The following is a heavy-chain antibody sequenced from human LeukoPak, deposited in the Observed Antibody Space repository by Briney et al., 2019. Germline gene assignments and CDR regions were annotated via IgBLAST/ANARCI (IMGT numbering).Heavy chain of an antibody. Sequence: GGSLRLSCAASGFTFSNYWMSWVRQAPGKGLEWVASIKQDGSEKHYVDSVKGRFTISRDNAKNSLYLQMNSLRAEDTAVYYCAKDREYQLLPGNWFDPWGQGTLVTVSS. J-gene: IGHJ5*02. V-gene: IGHV3-7*03. D-gene: IGHD2-2*01. CDR1: GFTFSNYW. CDR3: AKDREYQLLPGNWFDP. CDR2: IKQDGSEK.